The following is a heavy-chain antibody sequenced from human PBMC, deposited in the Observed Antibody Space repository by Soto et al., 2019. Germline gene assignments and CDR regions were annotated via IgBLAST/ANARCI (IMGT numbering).Heavy chain of an antibody. V-gene: IGHV3-30*18. D-gene: IGHD3-9*01. CDR2: ISYDGSNK. Sequence: GGSLRLSCAASGFTFSSYGMHWVRQAPGKGLEWVAVISYDGSNKYYADSVKGRFTISRDNSKNTLYLQMNSLRAEDTAVYYCAKEGEGYYDILTGYQRPYYFDYWGQGTLVTVSS. CDR3: AKEGEGYYDILTGYQRPYYFDY. J-gene: IGHJ4*02. CDR1: GFTFSSYG.